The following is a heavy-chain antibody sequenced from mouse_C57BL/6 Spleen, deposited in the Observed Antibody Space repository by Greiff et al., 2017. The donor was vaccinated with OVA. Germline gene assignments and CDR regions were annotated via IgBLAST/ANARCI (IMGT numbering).Heavy chain of an antibody. J-gene: IGHJ2*01. CDR1: GFTFSSYG. D-gene: IGHD4-1*01. CDR2: ISSGGSYT. CDR3: ARDETGGVYLDY. V-gene: IGHV5-6*01. Sequence: EVKLVESGGDLVKPGGSLKLSCAASGFTFSSYGMSWVRQTPDKRLEWVATISSGGSYTYYPDSVKGRFTISRDNAKNTLYLQMSSLKSEDTAMYYCARDETGGVYLDYWGQGTTLTVSS.